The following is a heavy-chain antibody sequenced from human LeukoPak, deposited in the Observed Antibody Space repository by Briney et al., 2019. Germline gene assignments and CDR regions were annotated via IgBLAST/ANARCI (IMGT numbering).Heavy chain of an antibody. CDR1: GFTFSSCP. CDR2: ISSSSSYI. J-gene: IGHJ4*02. Sequence: GGSLRLSCAASGFTFSSCPMHWVRQAPGKGLEWVSSISSSSSYIYYADSVKGRFTISRDNAKNSLYLQMNSLRAEDTAVYYCARDFQEDYWGQGTLVTVSS. V-gene: IGHV3-21*01. CDR3: ARDFQEDY.